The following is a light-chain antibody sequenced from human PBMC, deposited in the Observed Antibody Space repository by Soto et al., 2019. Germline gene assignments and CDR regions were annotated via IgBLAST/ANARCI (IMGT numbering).Light chain of an antibody. V-gene: IGLV1-40*01. J-gene: IGLJ2*01. CDR1: SSNIEAGYD. Sequence: QSVLTQPPSVSGAPGQRVTISCTGSSSNIEAGYDVHWYQQLPGTAPKRLIYVNSNRPSGVPDRCSGSKSGTSASLAITGLQAEDEADYYCQSYDSSLSAHVVFGGGTKLTVL. CDR3: QSYDSSLSAHVV. CDR2: VNS.